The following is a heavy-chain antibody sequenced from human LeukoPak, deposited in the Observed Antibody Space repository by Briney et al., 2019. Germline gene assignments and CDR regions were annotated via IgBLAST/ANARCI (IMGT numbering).Heavy chain of an antibody. V-gene: IGHV4-4*07. D-gene: IGHD2/OR15-2a*01. CDR3: ASDLSSDPDYYYMDV. CDR2: IYSSGST. CDR1: GGSISSYY. J-gene: IGHJ6*03. Sequence: SETLSLTCTVSGGSISSYYWSWIRQPAGKGLEWIGRIYSSGSTNYNPSLKSRVTISVDKSENQFSLKLSAVTAADTAVYYCASDLSSDPDYYYMDVWGKGTTVTVSS.